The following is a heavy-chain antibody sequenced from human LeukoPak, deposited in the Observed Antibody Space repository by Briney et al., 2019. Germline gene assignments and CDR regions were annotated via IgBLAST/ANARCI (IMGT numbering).Heavy chain of an antibody. CDR1: GGLISTYY. CDR2: IHTSGST. D-gene: IGHD2-15*01. J-gene: IGHJ4*02. V-gene: IGHV4-4*07. CDR3: ARGPPHGGTYFDY. Sequence: PSETLSLTCTVSGGLISTYYWSWIRQPAGKGLEWIGRIHTSGSTLYNPSLKSRVTMSVDTSKNQFSLKLSSATAADTAVYYCARGPPHGGTYFDYWGQGTLVTVSS.